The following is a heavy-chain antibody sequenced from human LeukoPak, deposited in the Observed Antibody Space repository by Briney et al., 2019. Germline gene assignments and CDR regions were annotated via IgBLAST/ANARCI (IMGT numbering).Heavy chain of an antibody. Sequence: GGSLRLSCAASGFTFSSYAMSWVRQAPGKGLEWVSALSGSGGSTYYADSVKGRFTISRDNSKNMLYLQMNSLRADDTAVYYCAKMDLVVVPAAPQLDYWGQGTLVTVSS. CDR1: GFTFSSYA. CDR3: AKMDLVVVPAAPQLDY. V-gene: IGHV3-23*01. J-gene: IGHJ4*02. CDR2: LSGSGGST. D-gene: IGHD2-2*03.